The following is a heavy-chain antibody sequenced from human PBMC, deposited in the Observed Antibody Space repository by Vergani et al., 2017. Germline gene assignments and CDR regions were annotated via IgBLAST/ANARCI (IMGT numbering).Heavy chain of an antibody. Sequence: QVQLQESGPGLVKPSQTLSLTCTVSGGSISSGDYYWSWIRQPPGKGLEWIGTIYYTGTTYYNEAHKSRLTISVDTSKNQFSLNLTSATAADTAVYYCTRHGRSGWAGYFQHWGQGTLVTASS. CDR2: IYYTGTT. CDR1: GGSISSGDYY. V-gene: IGHV4-39*01. J-gene: IGHJ1*01. D-gene: IGHD6-19*01. CDR3: TRHGRSGWAGYFQH.